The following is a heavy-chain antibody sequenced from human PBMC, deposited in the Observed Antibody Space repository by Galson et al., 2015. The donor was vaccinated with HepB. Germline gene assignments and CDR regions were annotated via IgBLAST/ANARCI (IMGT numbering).Heavy chain of an antibody. CDR3: AHIRPLDCSSTSCYEASFGY. Sequence: PALVKPTQTLTLTCTFSGFSLSTSGVGVGWIRQPPGKALEWLALIYWDDDKRYSPSLKSRLTITKDTSKNQVVLTMTNMDPVDTATYYCAHIRPLDCSSTSCYEASFGYWGQGTLVTVSS. J-gene: IGHJ4*02. V-gene: IGHV2-5*02. CDR2: IYWDDDK. CDR1: GFSLSTSGVG. D-gene: IGHD2-2*01.